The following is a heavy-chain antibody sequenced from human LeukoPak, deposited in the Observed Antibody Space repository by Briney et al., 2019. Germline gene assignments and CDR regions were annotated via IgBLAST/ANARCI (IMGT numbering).Heavy chain of an antibody. D-gene: IGHD3-3*01. Sequence: ASVTVSCKASGYTFTSYDINWVRQATGQGLEWMGWINPNSGGTNYAQKFQGRVTMTRDTSISTAYMELSRLRSDDTAVYYCARGMLYYDFWSGYYNWFDPWGQGTLVTVSS. J-gene: IGHJ5*02. CDR3: ARGMLYYDFWSGYYNWFDP. CDR1: GYTFTSYD. V-gene: IGHV1-2*02. CDR2: INPNSGGT.